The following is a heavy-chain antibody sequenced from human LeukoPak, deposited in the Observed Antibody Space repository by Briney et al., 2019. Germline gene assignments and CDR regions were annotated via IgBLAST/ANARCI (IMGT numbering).Heavy chain of an antibody. D-gene: IGHD6-6*01. V-gene: IGHV4-39*01. CDR2: IYYSGST. CDR3: ARHKVYGLEDY. Sequence: PSETLSLTCTVSGGSISSSSYYWGWIRQPPGKGLEWIGSIYYSGSTYYNPSLKSRVTISVDTSKNQFSLKLSSVTAADTAVYYCARHKVYGLEDYWGQGTLVTVSS. J-gene: IGHJ4*02. CDR1: GGSISSSSYY.